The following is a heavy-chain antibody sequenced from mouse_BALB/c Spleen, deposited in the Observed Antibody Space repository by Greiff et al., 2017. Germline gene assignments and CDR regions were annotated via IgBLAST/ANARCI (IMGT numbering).Heavy chain of an antibody. V-gene: IGHV5-6-5*01. Sequence: DVMLVESGGGLVKPGGSLKLSCAASGFTFSSYAMSWVRQTPEKRLEWVASISSGGSTYYPDSVKGRFTISRDNARNILYLQMSSLRSEDTAMYYCARGYGNRAMDYWGQGTSVTVSS. CDR2: ISSGGST. J-gene: IGHJ4*01. CDR1: GFTFSSYA. CDR3: ARGYGNRAMDY. D-gene: IGHD2-10*02.